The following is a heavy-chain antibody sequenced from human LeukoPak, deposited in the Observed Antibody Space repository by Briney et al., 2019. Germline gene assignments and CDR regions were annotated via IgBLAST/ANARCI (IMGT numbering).Heavy chain of an antibody. V-gene: IGHV1-2*06. D-gene: IGHD4-11*01. J-gene: IGHJ4*02. CDR3: ATMTTVTTDFDY. Sequence: ASVKVSCKASGYTFTGYYMHWVRQAPGQGLEWMGRINPNSGGTNYAQEFQGRVTMTRDTSISTAYMELSRLRSDDTAVYYCATMTTVTTDFDYWGQGTLVTVSS. CDR1: GYTFTGYY. CDR2: INPNSGGT.